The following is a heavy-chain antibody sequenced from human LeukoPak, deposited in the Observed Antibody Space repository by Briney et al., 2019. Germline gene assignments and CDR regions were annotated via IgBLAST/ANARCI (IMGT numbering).Heavy chain of an antibody. CDR1: GFTFSSYS. J-gene: IGHJ6*02. D-gene: IGHD3-16*01. CDR2: ISSSSYI. CDR3: ARDLAGDYGMDV. Sequence: GGSLRLSCAAPGFTFSSYSMNWVRQAPGKGLEWVSSISSSSYIYYADSVKGRFTISRDNAKNSLYLQMNSLRAEDTAVYYCARDLAGDYGMDVWGQGTTVTVSS. V-gene: IGHV3-21*01.